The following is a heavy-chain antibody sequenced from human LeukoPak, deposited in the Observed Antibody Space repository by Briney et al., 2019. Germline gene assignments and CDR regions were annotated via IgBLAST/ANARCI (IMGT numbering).Heavy chain of an antibody. J-gene: IGHJ1*01. V-gene: IGHV1-69*13. D-gene: IGHD2-2*01. CDR1: GGTFSSYA. CDR3: ARAPQDIVVVPAPFAEYFQH. CDR2: IIPIFGTA. Sequence: ASVKVSCKASGGTFSSYAISWVRQAPGQGLEWIGGIIPIFGTANYAQKFQGRVTITADESTSTAYMELSSLRSEDTAVYYCARAPQDIVVVPAPFAEYFQHWGQGTLVTVSS.